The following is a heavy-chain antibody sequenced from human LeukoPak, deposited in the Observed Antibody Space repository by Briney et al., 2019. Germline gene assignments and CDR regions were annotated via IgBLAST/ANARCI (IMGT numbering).Heavy chain of an antibody. D-gene: IGHD6-6*01. J-gene: IGHJ6*03. CDR2: IYPGDSDT. CDR3: ARRFGTSSSLGSRYYMDV. CDR1: GYLFTTSW. V-gene: IGHV5-51*01. Sequence: GESLKLSCTGSGYLFTTSWIGWVRQMPGKGLEWMGFIYPGDSDTRYSPSFQGQVTISADKSISTAYMQWSSLKASDTAIYYCARRFGTSSSLGSRYYMDVWGKGTTVTVSS.